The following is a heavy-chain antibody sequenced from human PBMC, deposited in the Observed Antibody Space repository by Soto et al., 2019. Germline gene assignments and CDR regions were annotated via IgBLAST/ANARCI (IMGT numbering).Heavy chain of an antibody. CDR2: IIPIFGTA. D-gene: IGHD2-8*01. Sequence: QVQLVQSGAEVKKPGSSVKVSCKASGGTFSSYAISWVRQAPGQGLEWMGGIIPIFGTANYAQKFQGRVTITAYESTCAAYMELSSLRSEDTAVYYCARENCDCTNGVCYSLSGAFDYWGQGTLVTVSS. V-gene: IGHV1-69*01. J-gene: IGHJ4*02. CDR3: ARENCDCTNGVCYSLSGAFDY. CDR1: GGTFSSYA.